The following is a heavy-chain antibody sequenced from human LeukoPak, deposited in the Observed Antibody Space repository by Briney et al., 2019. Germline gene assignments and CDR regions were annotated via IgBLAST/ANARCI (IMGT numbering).Heavy chain of an antibody. CDR2: IHHSGST. J-gene: IGHJ3*02. CDR3: ARRPQYYYGSGSYPNAFDI. CDR1: GGSISSGGYY. D-gene: IGHD3-10*01. Sequence: SQTLSLTCTVSGGSISSGGYYWNWIRQPPGKGLEWIGEIHHSGSTNYNPSLKSRVTISLDTSTNQFSLELSSVTAADTAVYYCARRPQYYYGSGSYPNAFDIWGQGTMVTVSS. V-gene: IGHV4-30-2*01.